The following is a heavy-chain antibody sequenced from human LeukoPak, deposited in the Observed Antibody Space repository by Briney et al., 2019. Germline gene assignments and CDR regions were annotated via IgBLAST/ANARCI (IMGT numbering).Heavy chain of an antibody. J-gene: IGHJ4*02. CDR2: ISAYNGNT. Sequence: GASVKVSCKASGYTFTSYGISWVRQAPGQGLEWMGWISAYNGNTNYAQKLQGRVTMTTDTSTSTAYMELRSLRSDDTAVYYCARVLRQQLVRGIFDYWGQGTLVTVSS. CDR3: ARVLRQQLVRGIFDY. D-gene: IGHD6-13*01. CDR1: GYTFTSYG. V-gene: IGHV1-18*01.